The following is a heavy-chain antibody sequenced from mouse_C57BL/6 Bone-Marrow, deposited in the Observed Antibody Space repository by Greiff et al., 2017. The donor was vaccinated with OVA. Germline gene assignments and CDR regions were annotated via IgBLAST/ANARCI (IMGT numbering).Heavy chain of an antibody. D-gene: IGHD1-1*01. J-gene: IGHJ4*01. CDR2: IYPGDGDT. CDR3: ASASYITTIVAVDYDAMDY. CDR1: GYAFSSSW. Sequence: QVQLQQSGPELVKPGASVKISCKASGYAFSSSWMNWVKQRPGQGLEWIGRIYPGDGDTNYNGKFKGKATLTADKSSSTAYMQLSSLTSEDSAVYFWASASYITTIVAVDYDAMDYWGQGTSVTVSS. V-gene: IGHV1-82*01.